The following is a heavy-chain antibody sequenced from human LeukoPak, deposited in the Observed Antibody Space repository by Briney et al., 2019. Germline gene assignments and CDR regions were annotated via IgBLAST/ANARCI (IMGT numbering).Heavy chain of an antibody. Sequence: PGGSLRLSCAASGFIFSNYWMSWVRQAPGKGLEWVANIKRDGREKYYVDSVKGRFTISRDNAKNSLYLQMNSLRAEDTAVYYCARDSGSYYYYYGMDVWGQGTTVTVSS. D-gene: IGHD1-26*01. J-gene: IGHJ6*02. CDR3: ARDSGSYYYYYGMDV. V-gene: IGHV3-7*01. CDR1: GFIFSNYW. CDR2: IKRDGREK.